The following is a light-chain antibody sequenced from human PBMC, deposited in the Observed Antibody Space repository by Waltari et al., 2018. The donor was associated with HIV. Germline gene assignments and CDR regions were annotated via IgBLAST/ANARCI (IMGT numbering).Light chain of an antibody. Sequence: QSVLTQPPSLSAAPGHKINISCSGGGSNIGTSTVHWYQQLPCRAPKLIIDHDHRRPSGVSDRFTASKSGTSASLFISKLQAADEATYYCAAWDDSLSGFVFGGGT. CDR3: AAWDDSLSGFV. CDR2: HDH. V-gene: IGLV1-44*01. J-gene: IGLJ3*02. CDR1: GSNIGTST.